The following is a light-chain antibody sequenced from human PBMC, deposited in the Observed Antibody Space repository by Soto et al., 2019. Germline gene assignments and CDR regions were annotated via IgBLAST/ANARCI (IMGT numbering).Light chain of an antibody. Sequence: QSALTQPASVSGSPGQSITISCTGSSSDVGGYKFVSWYRQHPGKVPQLLIYEATKRPAGVSHRFSGSKSDNTASLTISGLQSEDDADYFCCSYAGRSIYVFGNGTKLTV. CDR1: SSDVGGYKF. CDR2: EAT. V-gene: IGLV2-23*01. J-gene: IGLJ1*01. CDR3: CSYAGRSIYV.